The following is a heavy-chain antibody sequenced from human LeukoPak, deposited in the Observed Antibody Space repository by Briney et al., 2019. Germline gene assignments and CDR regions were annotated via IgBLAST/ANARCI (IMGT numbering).Heavy chain of an antibody. J-gene: IGHJ4*02. D-gene: IGHD2-2*01. CDR3: ANGYRYCSSTSCDFDY. CDR1: GFTFSSYG. CDR2: ISLGGGST. V-gene: IGHV3-23*01. Sequence: PGGSLRLSCAASGFTFSSYGMSWVRQAPGKGLEWVSAISLGGGSTYYADSVKGRFTISRDNSKNTLYLQMDSLRAEDTAVYYRANGYRYCSSTSCDFDYWGQGTLVTVSS.